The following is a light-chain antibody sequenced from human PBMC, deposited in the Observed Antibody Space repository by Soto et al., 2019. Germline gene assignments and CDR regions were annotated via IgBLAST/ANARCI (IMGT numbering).Light chain of an antibody. J-gene: IGKJ1*01. CDR3: QQYNYRPRT. CDR2: GAS. CDR1: QNVSSN. Sequence: IVMTQSPATLSVSPGERATLSCRASQNVSSNLAWYQQKPGQAPRLLIYGASTRATGFPARFSGSGSGTEFTLTISSLQSEDFAVYYCQQYNYRPRTFGQGTKVEIK. V-gene: IGKV3-15*01.